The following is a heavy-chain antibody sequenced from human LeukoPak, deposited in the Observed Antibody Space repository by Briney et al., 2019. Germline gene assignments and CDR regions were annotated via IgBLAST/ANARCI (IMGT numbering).Heavy chain of an antibody. J-gene: IGHJ4*02. CDR3: ARALYTSRSYLATFSPTSFDY. V-gene: IGHV1-2*02. CDR1: GYTFTSYY. D-gene: IGHD6-13*01. CDR2: INPNTGGT. Sequence: ASVKVSCKASGYTFTSYYMHWVRQAPGQGLEWMGWINPNTGGTNYAQKFQGRVTMTRDTSISTPYMELSWLRSDDTAVYYCARALYTSRSYLATFSPTSFDYLGQGTLVTVSS.